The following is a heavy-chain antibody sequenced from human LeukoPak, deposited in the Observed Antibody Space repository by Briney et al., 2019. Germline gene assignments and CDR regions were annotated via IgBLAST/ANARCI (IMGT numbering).Heavy chain of an antibody. V-gene: IGHV3-23*01. CDR1: GFTFSSYA. J-gene: IGHJ4*02. D-gene: IGHD2-2*01. CDR2: ISGSGGST. CDR3: AKRFGGIVVVPAAIDY. Sequence: GGSLRLSCAASGFTFSSYAMSWVRQAPGKGLEWVSAISGSGGSTYYADSVKGRFTISRDNSKNTLYLQMNSLRAEDTAVYYCAKRFGGIVVVPAAIDYWGQGTLVTVSS.